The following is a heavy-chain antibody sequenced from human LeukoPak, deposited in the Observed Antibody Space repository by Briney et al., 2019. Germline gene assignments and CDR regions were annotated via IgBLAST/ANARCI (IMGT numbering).Heavy chain of an antibody. CDR3: ARCGDFWSGYDDYYYMDV. J-gene: IGHJ6*03. Sequence: SETLSLTCTVSGGSISSYYWSWIRQPAGKGLEWIGRIYTSGSTNYNPSLKSRVTMSVDTSKNQFSLKLSSVTAADTAVYYCARCGDFWSGYDDYYYMDVWGKGTTVTVSS. CDR1: GGSISSYY. V-gene: IGHV4-4*07. CDR2: IYTSGST. D-gene: IGHD3-3*01.